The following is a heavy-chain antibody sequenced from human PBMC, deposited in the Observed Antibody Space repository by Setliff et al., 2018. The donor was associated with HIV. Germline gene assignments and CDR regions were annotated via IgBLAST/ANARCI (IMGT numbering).Heavy chain of an antibody. V-gene: IGHV4-39*07. J-gene: IGHJ6*02. D-gene: IGHD3-22*01. CDR2: IYYSGST. Sequence: SETLSLTCTVSGGSISSSSYYWGWIRQPPGKGLEWIGSIYYSGSTKYNPSLKSRVTISVDTSKNQFSLKLRPVTAADTAVYYCARFPDYYDSSLYYYYGMDVWGQGTTVTVSS. CDR1: GGSISSSSYY. CDR3: ARFPDYYDSSLYYYYGMDV.